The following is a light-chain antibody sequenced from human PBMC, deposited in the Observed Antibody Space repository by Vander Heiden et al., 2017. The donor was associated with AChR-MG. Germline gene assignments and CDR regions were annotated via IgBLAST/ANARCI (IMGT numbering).Light chain of an antibody. CDR3: SSYTSSTTLAV. CDR1: SSDVGGYDF. CDR2: DVT. V-gene: IGLV2-14*03. Sequence: QSALTQPASVSGSPGQSITIPCTRASSDVGGYDFVSWYQQHPGKAPNLIIHDVTERPSGVSNRFSGSKSGNTASLTISGLQTEDEADYYCSSYTSSTTLAVFGGGTKLTVL. J-gene: IGLJ3*02.